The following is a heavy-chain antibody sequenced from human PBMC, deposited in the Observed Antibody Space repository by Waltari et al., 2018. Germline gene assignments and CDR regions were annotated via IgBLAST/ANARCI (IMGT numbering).Heavy chain of an antibody. J-gene: IGHJ4*02. CDR1: GGSISSSSYY. CDR3: ARQEYYYGSGTPGYFDY. D-gene: IGHD3-10*01. CDR2: IYYSGST. V-gene: IGHV4-39*01. Sequence: QLQLQESGPGLVKPSETLSLTCTVSGGSISSSSYYWGWIRQPPGKGLEWIGSIYYSGSTYYNPCLNSRVTISVDTSKNQFSLKLSSVTAADTAVYYCARQEYYYGSGTPGYFDYWGQGTLVTVSS.